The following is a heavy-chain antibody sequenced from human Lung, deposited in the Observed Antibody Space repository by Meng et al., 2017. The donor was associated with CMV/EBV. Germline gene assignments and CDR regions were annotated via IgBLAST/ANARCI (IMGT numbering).Heavy chain of an antibody. D-gene: IGHD2-2*01. V-gene: IGHV3-9*01. CDR2: ISWNSGSI. CDR1: GFTFDDYA. CDR3: AKADIVVVPAGAFDI. J-gene: IGHJ3*02. Sequence: SCAASGFTFDDYAMHWVRQAPGKGLEWVSGISWNSGSIGYADSVKGRFTISRDSAKNSLYLQMNSLRAEDTALYYCAKADIVVVPAGAFDIWGQGTMVTVSS.